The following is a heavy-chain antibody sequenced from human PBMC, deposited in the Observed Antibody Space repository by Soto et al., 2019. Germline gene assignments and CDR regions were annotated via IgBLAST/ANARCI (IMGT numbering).Heavy chain of an antibody. CDR2: IHYSGST. Sequence: SETLSLTCTVSGGSVSSGRYYWSWIRQPPGKGLEWIGYIHYSGSTNYIPSLKRRVTISVDTSKNQFSLKLNSVTAADTAVYYCARDVARDGYNLFDYWGQGTLVTVSS. V-gene: IGHV4-61*01. CDR1: GGSVSSGRYY. J-gene: IGHJ4*02. D-gene: IGHD5-12*01. CDR3: ARDVARDGYNLFDY.